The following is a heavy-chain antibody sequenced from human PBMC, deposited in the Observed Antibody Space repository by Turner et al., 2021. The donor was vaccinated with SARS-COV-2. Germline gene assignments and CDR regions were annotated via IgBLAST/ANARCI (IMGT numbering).Heavy chain of an antibody. CDR2: ISGSGGTT. CDR3: AKADRVMIVVVITLFDY. Sequence: EVQLLESGGGLVQPGGSLRCSCAASGFTFSSYAMSWIRQAPGKGLVAVSAISGSGGTTSYADSVKSRFTISRDNSKNTLDLQMNIRRAEDTAVYYCAKADRVMIVVVITLFDYWGQGTLVTVSS. D-gene: IGHD3-22*01. J-gene: IGHJ4*02. V-gene: IGHV3-23*01. CDR1: GFTFSSYA.